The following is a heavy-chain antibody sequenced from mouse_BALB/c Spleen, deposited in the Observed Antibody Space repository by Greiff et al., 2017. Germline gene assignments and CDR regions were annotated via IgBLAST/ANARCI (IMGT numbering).Heavy chain of an antibody. D-gene: IGHD2-4*01. V-gene: IGHV14-3*02. Sequence: VHVKQSGAELVKPGASVKLSCTASGFNIKDTYMHWVKQRPEQGLEWIGRIDPANGNTKYDPKFQGKATITADTSSNTAYLQLSSLTSEDTAVYYCARWDDYDWYFDVWGAGTTVTVSS. CDR1: GFNIKDTY. CDR2: IDPANGNT. J-gene: IGHJ1*01. CDR3: ARWDDYDWYFDV.